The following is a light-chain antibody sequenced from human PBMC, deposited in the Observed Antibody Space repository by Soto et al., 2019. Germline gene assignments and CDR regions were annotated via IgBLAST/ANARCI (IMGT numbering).Light chain of an antibody. CDR3: QQHGTSPIT. CDR1: QTVIRSY. V-gene: IGKV3-20*01. Sequence: EIVLTQSPDTLSLSPGERATLSCRASQTVIRSYLAWHQQKPGQTPRLLVYGASSRATGIPDRFSGSGSGTDFTLTISRLEPEDFAVYYCQQHGTSPITFGQGTRLEI. CDR2: GAS. J-gene: IGKJ5*01.